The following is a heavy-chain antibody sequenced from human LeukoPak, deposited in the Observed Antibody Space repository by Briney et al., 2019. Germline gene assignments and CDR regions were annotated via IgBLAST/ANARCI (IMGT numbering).Heavy chain of an antibody. Sequence: GGSLRLSCAASGFTFSSYSMSWVRQAPGKGLEWVSSISSSSSYIYYADSVKGRFTISRDNAKNSLYLQMNSLRAEDTAVYYCARWLCSGGSCNFDYWGQGTLVTVSS. D-gene: IGHD2-15*01. CDR1: GFTFSSYS. CDR3: ARWLCSGGSCNFDY. J-gene: IGHJ4*02. V-gene: IGHV3-21*01. CDR2: ISSSSSYI.